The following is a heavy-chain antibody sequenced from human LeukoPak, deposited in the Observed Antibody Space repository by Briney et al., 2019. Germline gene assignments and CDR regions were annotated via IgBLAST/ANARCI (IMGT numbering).Heavy chain of an antibody. CDR1: GGSISSGRYY. Sequence: SETLSLTCTVSGGSISSGRYYWSWIRQHPGKGLEWIGYIYYSGTTYYNPSLKSRVTISVDTSKSQVSLKLSSVTAADTAVYYCAGSGGYYKGDAFDIWGQGTMVTVSS. V-gene: IGHV4-31*03. CDR2: IYYSGTT. CDR3: AGSGGYYKGDAFDI. D-gene: IGHD3-10*01. J-gene: IGHJ3*02.